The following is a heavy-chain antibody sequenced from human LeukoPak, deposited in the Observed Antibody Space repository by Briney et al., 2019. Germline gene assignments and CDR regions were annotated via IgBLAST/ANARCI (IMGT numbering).Heavy chain of an antibody. D-gene: IGHD3-22*01. CDR1: GFTFSSYI. Sequence: GGSLRLSCAASGFTFSSYIIHWVRQAPGKGLEWGALMSSEGSREYYADSVRGRFTISRDNSKKTLDLQMNSLRAEDTAVYYCARDPGTIPEVVHYHFDYWGQGTLVTVSS. V-gene: IGHV3-30-3*01. CDR3: ARDPGTIPEVVHYHFDY. J-gene: IGHJ4*02. CDR2: MSSEGSRE.